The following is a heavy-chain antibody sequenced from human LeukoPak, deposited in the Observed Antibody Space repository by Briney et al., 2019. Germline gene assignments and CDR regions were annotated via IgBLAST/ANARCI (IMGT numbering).Heavy chain of an antibody. J-gene: IGHJ5*02. CDR1: VGSFSDYY. CDR2: INHSGSTT. CDR3: ARWSAALPKMFDP. V-gene: IGHV4-34*01. D-gene: IGHD6-13*01. Sequence: PSETLSLTCAVYVGSFSDYYWSWIRQSPGKGLEWIGEINHSGSTTNYNPFLKSRATISVDASKNQFSLRLISLTAADTAVYYCARWSAALPKMFDPWGQGTLVTVSS.